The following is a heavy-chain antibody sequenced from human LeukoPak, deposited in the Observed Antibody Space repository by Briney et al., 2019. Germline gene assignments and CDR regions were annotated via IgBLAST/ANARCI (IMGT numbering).Heavy chain of an antibody. CDR2: IIPILGIA. J-gene: IGHJ6*02. V-gene: IGHV1-69*04. CDR1: GGTFSSYA. Sequence: SVKVSCKASGGTFSSYAISWVRQAPGQGLEWMGRIIPILGIANYAQKFQGRVTITADKSTSTAYMELSSLRSEDTAVYYCARDVPRGILTGYPPWYYYGMDVWGQGTTVTVSS. D-gene: IGHD3-9*01. CDR3: ARDVPRGILTGYPPWYYYGMDV.